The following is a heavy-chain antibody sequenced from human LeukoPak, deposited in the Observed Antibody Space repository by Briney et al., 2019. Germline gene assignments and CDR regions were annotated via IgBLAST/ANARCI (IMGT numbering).Heavy chain of an antibody. CDR3: AKPESAVAGSSAFDI. CDR1: GFTFSSYG. V-gene: IGHV3-33*06. J-gene: IGHJ3*02. Sequence: GGSLRLSCAASGFTFSSYGMHWVRQAPGKGVEWVAVIWYDGSNKYYADSVKGRFTISRDNSKNTLYLQRNSLRDEDAAVYYCAKPESAVAGSSAFDIWGQGTMVTVSS. CDR2: IWYDGSNK. D-gene: IGHD6-19*01.